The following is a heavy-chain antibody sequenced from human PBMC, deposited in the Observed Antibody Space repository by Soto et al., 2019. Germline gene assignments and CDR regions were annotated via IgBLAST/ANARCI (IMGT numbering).Heavy chain of an antibody. D-gene: IGHD3-10*01. Sequence: SETLSLTFTVSGGSISSSSYYWGWIRQPPGKGLEWIGSIYYSGSTYYNTSLKSRVTISVDTSKNQFSLKLSSVTASDTAVYYCAKGGSGSYSNAFDICGQGTMVT. CDR2: IYYSGST. J-gene: IGHJ3*02. CDR3: AKGGSGSYSNAFDI. CDR1: GGSISSSSYY. V-gene: IGHV4-39*01.